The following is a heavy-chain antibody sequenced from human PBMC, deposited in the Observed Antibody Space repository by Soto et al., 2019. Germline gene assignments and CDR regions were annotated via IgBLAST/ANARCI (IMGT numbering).Heavy chain of an antibody. J-gene: IGHJ5*02. CDR3: ARLESFGSLNWFDP. CDR2: MNPGSGDT. Sequence: QVQLVQSGAEVKKPGASVKVSCKASGYTFTNNDVSWVRHATGQGLEWMGWMNPGSGDTGYAQKFQGRVTMTRYISIATAYMELNSLTSEDTAIYYCARLESFGSLNWFDPWGQGTLVTVSS. V-gene: IGHV1-8*02. CDR1: GYTFTNND. D-gene: IGHD5-18*01.